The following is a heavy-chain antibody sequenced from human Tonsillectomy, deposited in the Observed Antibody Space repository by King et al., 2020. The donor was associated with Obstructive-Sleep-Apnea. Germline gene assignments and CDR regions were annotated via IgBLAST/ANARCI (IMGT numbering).Heavy chain of an antibody. CDR2: IRSRTDGGTT. J-gene: IGHJ4*02. CDR1: GFTFGVYA. V-gene: IGHV3-49*03. D-gene: IGHD2-2*02. CDR3: SRGYTPADY. Sequence: VQLVESGGGLVQPGRSLRLSCTASGFTFGVYAMSWFRQSPGKGPEWVGFIRSRTDGGTTEYSASVKGRFNISRDDSKSVAFLQMNSLKTEDTAVYYCSRGYTPADYWGQGTLVTVSS.